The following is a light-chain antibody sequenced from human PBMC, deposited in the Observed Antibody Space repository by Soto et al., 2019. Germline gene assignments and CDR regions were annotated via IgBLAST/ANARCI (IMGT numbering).Light chain of an antibody. CDR1: QGLSNY. CDR2: AAS. CDR3: QKDNSAPFT. J-gene: IGKJ3*01. V-gene: IGKV1-27*01. Sequence: DIQMTQSPSSLSASVGDRVTITCRASQGLSNYLAWYQQKPGKVPKLLIYAASTLQSGVPSRFRGSGSGTDFTHTISSLQPEDVATYYCQKDNSAPFTFGPGNKVDIK.